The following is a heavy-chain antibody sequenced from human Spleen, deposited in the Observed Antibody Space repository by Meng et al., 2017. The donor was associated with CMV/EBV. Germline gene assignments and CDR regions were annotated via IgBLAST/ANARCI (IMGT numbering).Heavy chain of an antibody. CDR1: GFIFADNA. D-gene: IGHD3-10*01. Sequence: GGSLRLSCTASGFIFADNAMHWVRQAPGKGLEWVGFIRNKAYGATTEYAASVKGRFTFSREDTTSIAYLQINSLKTEDPAVYYCARSWEGSGTFRHYGMDVWGQGTTVTVSS. CDR2: IRNKAYGATT. J-gene: IGHJ6*02. V-gene: IGHV3-49*04. CDR3: ARSWEGSGTFRHYGMDV.